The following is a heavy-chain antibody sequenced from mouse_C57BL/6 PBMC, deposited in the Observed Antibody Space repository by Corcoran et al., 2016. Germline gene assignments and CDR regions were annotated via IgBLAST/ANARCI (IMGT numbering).Heavy chain of an antibody. D-gene: IGHD2-5*01. CDR2: INTYSGVP. Sequence: QIQLVHSGPELNKPGETVKISCKASGYTFTTYGMTWVKQAPGKGLKWMGWINTYSGVPTHADDFKGRFAFSLETSASTAYLQINNLKNEDTATYFCVRDSNWYFDVWGTGTTVTVSS. CDR1: GYTFTTYG. J-gene: IGHJ1*03. CDR3: VRDSNWYFDV. V-gene: IGHV9-3*01.